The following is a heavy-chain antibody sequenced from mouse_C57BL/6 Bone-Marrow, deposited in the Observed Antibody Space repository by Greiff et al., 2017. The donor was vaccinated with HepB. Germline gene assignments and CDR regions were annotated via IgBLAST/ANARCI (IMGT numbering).Heavy chain of an antibody. CDR1: GYSITSGYY. D-gene: IGHD3-3*01. CDR3: ARDRGDY. Sequence: EVQLQQSGPGLVKPSQSLSLTCSVTGYSITSGYYWNWIRQFPGNKLEWMGYISYDGSNNYNPSLKNRISITRDTSKNQFFLKLNSVTTEDTATYYCARDRGDYWGQGTTLTVSS. CDR2: ISYDGSN. V-gene: IGHV3-6*01. J-gene: IGHJ2*01.